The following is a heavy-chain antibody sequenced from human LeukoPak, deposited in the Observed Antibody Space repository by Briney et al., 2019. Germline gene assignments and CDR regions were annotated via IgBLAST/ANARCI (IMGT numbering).Heavy chain of an antibody. Sequence: GGSLRLSCAASGFTFSSFGMSWVRQAPGKGLEWVSAISGSGGSKFYADSVKGRFTISRDNAKNSLYLQMNSLRAEDTAVYYCAELGITMIGGVWGKGTTVTISS. CDR3: AELGITMIGGV. V-gene: IGHV3-23*01. J-gene: IGHJ6*04. CDR1: GFTFSSFG. CDR2: ISGSGGSK. D-gene: IGHD3-10*02.